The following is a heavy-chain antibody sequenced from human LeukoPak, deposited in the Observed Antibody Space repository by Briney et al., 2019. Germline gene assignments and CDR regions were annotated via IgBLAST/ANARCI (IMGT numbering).Heavy chain of an antibody. CDR2: INAGYSNT. V-gene: IGHV1-3*01. J-gene: IGHJ4*02. CDR1: GYTFTNYA. D-gene: IGHD3-10*01. Sequence: ASVKVSCKASGYTFTNYAIHWVRQAPGQRLEWMEWINAGYSNTKYSEKFQGRVTITMDTSASTAYMELSSLRSEDTAVYYCARDMGGSGSYSYWGQGTLITVSS. CDR3: ARDMGGSGSYSY.